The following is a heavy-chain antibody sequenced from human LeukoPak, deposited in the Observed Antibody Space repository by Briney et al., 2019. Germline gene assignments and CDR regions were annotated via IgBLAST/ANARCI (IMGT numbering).Heavy chain of an antibody. D-gene: IGHD3-3*01. CDR2: IYTSGST. Sequence: SETLSLTCTVSGGSISSYYWSWIRQPAGKGLEWIGRIYTSGSTNYNPSLKSRVTMSVDTSKNQFSLKLSSVTAADTAVYYCASSPTQNAYYDFWSGYYTGYYYYMDVWGKGTTVTVSS. CDR1: GGSISSYY. J-gene: IGHJ6*03. V-gene: IGHV4-4*07. CDR3: ASSPTQNAYYDFWSGYYTGYYYYMDV.